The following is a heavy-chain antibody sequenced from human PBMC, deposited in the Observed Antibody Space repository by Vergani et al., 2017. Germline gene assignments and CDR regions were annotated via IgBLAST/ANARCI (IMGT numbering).Heavy chain of an antibody. Sequence: QVHLVESGGGVVQPGRSLTLSCVASGFSFRGHGMHWVRQAPGKGLEWVGVISYDGTEKKYAASVNGRFTISRDNSKKMMSLQINSLRVEETAVYYCAREYSSTSGRAFDFWGQGTKVTVSS. J-gene: IGHJ3*01. CDR1: GFSFRGHG. CDR2: ISYDGTEK. CDR3: AREYSSTSGRAFDF. D-gene: IGHD2-2*01. V-gene: IGHV3-30*03.